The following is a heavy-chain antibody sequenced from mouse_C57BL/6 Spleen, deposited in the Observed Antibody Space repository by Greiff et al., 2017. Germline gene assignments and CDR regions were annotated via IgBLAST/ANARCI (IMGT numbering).Heavy chain of an antibody. CDR1: GFNIKNTY. J-gene: IGHJ4*01. Sequence: VQLQQSVAELVRPGASVKLSCTASGFNIKNTYMHWVKQRPEQGLEWIGRIDPANGNTKYAPKFQGKATITADTSSNTAYLQLSSLTSEDTAIYYWASLYDGYYVNYAMDYWGQGTSVTVSS. CDR3: ASLYDGYYVNYAMDY. CDR2: IDPANGNT. D-gene: IGHD2-3*01. V-gene: IGHV14-3*01.